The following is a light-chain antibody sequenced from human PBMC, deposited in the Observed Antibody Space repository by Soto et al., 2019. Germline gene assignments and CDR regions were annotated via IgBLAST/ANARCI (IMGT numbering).Light chain of an antibody. CDR2: SNN. V-gene: IGLV1-44*01. CDR1: TSNIGSNT. CDR3: AAWDDSLNGWV. J-gene: IGLJ3*02. Sequence: QPVLTQPPSASGTPGQRVTISCSGSTSNIGSNTVNWYQQLPGTAPKLLIYSNNQRPSGVPDRFSGSKSGTSASLAFSGLQSEDEADYYCAAWDDSLNGWVFGGGTKLTVL.